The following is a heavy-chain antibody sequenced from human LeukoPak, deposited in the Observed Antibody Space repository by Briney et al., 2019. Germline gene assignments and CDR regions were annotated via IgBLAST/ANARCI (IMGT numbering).Heavy chain of an antibody. Sequence: QAGRSLRLSCAASGFTFSSYAMHWVRQAPGKGLEWVAVISYDGSNKYYADSVKGRFTISRDNSKNTLYLQMNSLRAEDTAVYYCARDQPGIAAAGTWAFDYWGQGTLVTVSS. V-gene: IGHV3-30-3*01. CDR1: GFTFSSYA. D-gene: IGHD6-13*01. CDR3: ARDQPGIAAAGTWAFDY. J-gene: IGHJ4*02. CDR2: ISYDGSNK.